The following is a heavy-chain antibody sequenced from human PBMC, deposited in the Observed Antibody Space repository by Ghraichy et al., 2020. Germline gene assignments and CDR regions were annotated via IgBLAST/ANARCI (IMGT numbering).Heavy chain of an antibody. CDR1: GVSISSSGYY. V-gene: IGHV4-31*03. CDR2: ISSSGTT. Sequence: SETLSLTCSVSGVSISSSGYYWSWIRQHPGNGLEWFGYISSSGTTYYSPSLNGRLTSSVDTSKNQFSLNLKSVTAADTAVYSCVRSDSDCGGIRCYGGIDAFDIWGRGTMVTVSS. D-gene: IGHD2-2*01. CDR3: VRSDSDCGGIRCYGGIDAFDI. J-gene: IGHJ3*02.